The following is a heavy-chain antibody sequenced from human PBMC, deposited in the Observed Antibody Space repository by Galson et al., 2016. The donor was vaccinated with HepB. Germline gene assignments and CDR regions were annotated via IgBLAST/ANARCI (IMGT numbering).Heavy chain of an antibody. J-gene: IGHJ4*02. Sequence: SLRLSCAASGFTFNAHWMHWVRQAPGKGLEWVANIRGDGIVSYYAESVRGRFTISRDNAKNSLYLQMNGLRVDETAVYYCSREMTGSYFDWGQGTLVTVSP. CDR3: SREMTGSYFD. CDR2: IRGDGIVS. V-gene: IGHV3-7*01. D-gene: IGHD3-10*01. CDR1: GFTFNAHW.